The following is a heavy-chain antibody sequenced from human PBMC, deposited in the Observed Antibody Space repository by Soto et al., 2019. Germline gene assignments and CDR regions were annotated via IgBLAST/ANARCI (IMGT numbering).Heavy chain of an antibody. CDR2: IDPSDSYT. D-gene: IGHD6-19*01. J-gene: IGHJ4*02. Sequence: GESLKISCKGSVYSFTSYWISWVRQMPGKGLEWMGRIDPSDSYTNYSPSFQGHVTISADKSISTAYLQWSGLKASDTAIYYCARRLSTGWFFDFWGQGTLVTVSS. CDR3: ARRLSTGWFFDF. CDR1: VYSFTSYW. V-gene: IGHV5-10-1*01.